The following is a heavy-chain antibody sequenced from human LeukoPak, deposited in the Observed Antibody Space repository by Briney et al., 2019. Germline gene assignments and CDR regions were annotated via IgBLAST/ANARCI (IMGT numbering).Heavy chain of an antibody. CDR3: ARVKQYYYGSGSYYVFDY. V-gene: IGHV4-4*07. Sequence: SETLSLTCTVSGGSISSYYWSWIRQPAGKGLEWIGRIYTSGSTNYNPSLKSRVTMSVDTSKNQFSPKLSSVTAADTAVYYCARVKQYYYGSGSYYVFDYWGQGTLVTVSS. CDR1: GGSISSYY. CDR2: IYTSGST. J-gene: IGHJ4*02. D-gene: IGHD3-10*01.